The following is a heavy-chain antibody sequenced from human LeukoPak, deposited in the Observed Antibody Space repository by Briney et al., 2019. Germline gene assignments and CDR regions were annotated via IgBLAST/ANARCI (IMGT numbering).Heavy chain of an antibody. CDR3: AKDRRLPWDYFDS. Sequence: GSLRLSCAASGFTFSSYAMGWFHQAPGRGLEWVSAIDGSGGSTYYADSVKGRFTISRDNSKNTLYLQMNSLRAEDTAIYYCAKDRRLPWDYFDSWGQGTLVTVSS. CDR2: IDGSGGST. V-gene: IGHV3-23*01. CDR1: GFTFSSYA. J-gene: IGHJ4*02. D-gene: IGHD5-12*01.